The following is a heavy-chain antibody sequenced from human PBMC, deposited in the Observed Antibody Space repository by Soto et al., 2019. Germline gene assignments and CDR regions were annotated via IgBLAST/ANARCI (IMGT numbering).Heavy chain of an antibody. V-gene: IGHV1-69*01. CDR1: GGTFSSYA. J-gene: IGHJ6*02. CDR3: ARDRTNGAMVYYYGMDV. CDR2: IIPIFGTA. Sequence: QVQLVQSGAEVKKPGSSVKVSCKASGGTFSSYAISWVRQAPGQGLEWMGGIIPIFGTANYAQKFQGRVTITAEESTSTAYMELSSLRSEDTAVYYCARDRTNGAMVYYYGMDVWGQGTTVTVSS. D-gene: IGHD2-8*01.